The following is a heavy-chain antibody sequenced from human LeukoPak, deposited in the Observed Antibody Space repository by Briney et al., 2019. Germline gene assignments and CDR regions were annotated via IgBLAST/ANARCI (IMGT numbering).Heavy chain of an antibody. J-gene: IGHJ4*02. D-gene: IGHD6-13*01. CDR3: AHVLGDINTWYKGVREVEY. Sequence: SGPTLVNPTQTLTLACTFSGFSLTTSAVGVGWIRQPPGKALEWLALIYWDNDKRYSPSLKSRLTITKDTSKNQVVLTMTNMDPVDTATYYCAHVLGDINTWYKGVREVEYWGQGTLVTVSS. CDR1: GFSLTTSAVG. CDR2: IYWDNDK. V-gene: IGHV2-5*02.